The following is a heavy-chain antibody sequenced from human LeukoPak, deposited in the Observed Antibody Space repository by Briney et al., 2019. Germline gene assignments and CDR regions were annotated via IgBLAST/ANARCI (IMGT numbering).Heavy chain of an antibody. D-gene: IGHD2-21*02. CDR1: GFTFSSYS. CDR2: ISSSSSYI. J-gene: IGHJ4*02. CDR3: AKGRHIVVVTVDY. Sequence: GGSLRLSCAASGFTFSSYSMNWVRQAPGKGLEWVSSISSSSSYIYYADSVKGRFTISRDNSKNTLYLQVNSLRAEDTAVYYCAKGRHIVVVTVDYWGQGTLVTVSS. V-gene: IGHV3-21*04.